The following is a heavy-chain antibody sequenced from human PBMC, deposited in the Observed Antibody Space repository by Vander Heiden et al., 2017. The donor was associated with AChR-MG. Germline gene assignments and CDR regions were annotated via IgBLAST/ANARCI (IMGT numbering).Heavy chain of an antibody. Sequence: EVQLVESGGGLVKPGGSLRLSCAASGFTFSSYSMNWVRQAPGKGMEWVSSISSSSRYIDDADSVKGRFTISRDNAKNSLYVKMTRLRAEDTAVYDGARANYSNPDYWGQGTLVTVSS. CDR3: ARANYSNPDY. D-gene: IGHD4-4*01. CDR1: GFTFSSYS. V-gene: IGHV3-21*01. CDR2: ISSSSRYI. J-gene: IGHJ4*02.